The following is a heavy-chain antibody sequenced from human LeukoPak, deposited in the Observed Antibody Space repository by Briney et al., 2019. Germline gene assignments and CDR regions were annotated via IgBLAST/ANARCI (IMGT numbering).Heavy chain of an antibody. CDR2: INHSGST. V-gene: IGHV4-34*01. CDR1: GGSFSGYY. CDR3: ARGPKQWLVPYAGDAFDV. J-gene: IGHJ3*01. D-gene: IGHD6-19*01. Sequence: SETLSLTCAVYGGSFSGYYWSWIRQPPGKGLEWIGEINHSGSTNYNPSLKSRVTISVDTSKNQFSLKLSSVTAADTAVYYCARGPKQWLVPYAGDAFDVWSQGTMVTVYS.